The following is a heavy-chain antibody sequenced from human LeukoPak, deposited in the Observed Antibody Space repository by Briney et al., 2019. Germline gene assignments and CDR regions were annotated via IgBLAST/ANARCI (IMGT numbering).Heavy chain of an antibody. V-gene: IGHV1-69*04. CDR1: GGTFSSYA. Sequence: SVKVSCKASGGTFSSYAISWVRQAPGQGLEWMGRIIPILGIANYVQKFQGRVTITADKSTSTAYMELSSLRSEDTAVYYCARERVEAGTIDYWGQGTLVTVSS. J-gene: IGHJ4*02. D-gene: IGHD2-15*01. CDR2: IIPILGIA. CDR3: ARERVEAGTIDY.